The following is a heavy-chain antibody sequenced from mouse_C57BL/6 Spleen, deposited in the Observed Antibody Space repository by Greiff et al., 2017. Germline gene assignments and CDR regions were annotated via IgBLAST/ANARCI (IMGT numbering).Heavy chain of an antibody. V-gene: IGHV2-5*01. J-gene: IGHJ4*01. CDR1: GFSLTSYG. Sequence: VQLQESGPGLVQPSQSLSITCTVSGFSLTSYGVHWVRQSPGKGLEWLGVIWRGGSTDYNAAFMSRLSITKDNSKSQVFFKMNSLQADDTAIYYCAKRGYEDYYAMDYWGQGTSVTVSS. CDR3: AKRGYEDYYAMDY. CDR2: IWRGGST. D-gene: IGHD3-1*01.